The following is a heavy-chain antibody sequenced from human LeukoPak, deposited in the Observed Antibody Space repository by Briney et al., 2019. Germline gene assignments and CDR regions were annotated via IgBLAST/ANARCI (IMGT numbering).Heavy chain of an antibody. CDR2: IGTAYDT. J-gene: IGHJ3*02. V-gene: IGHV3-13*01. CDR3: ARAGQWFSDAFDI. D-gene: IGHD3-22*01. Sequence: PGGSLRLSCAASGFTFSTYDMHWVRQATGKGLEWVSGIGTAYDTHYPDSVKGRFTISRENAKNSFYLKMNSLTVGDTAVYYCARAGQWFSDAFDIWGQGTMVTVSS. CDR1: GFTFSTYD.